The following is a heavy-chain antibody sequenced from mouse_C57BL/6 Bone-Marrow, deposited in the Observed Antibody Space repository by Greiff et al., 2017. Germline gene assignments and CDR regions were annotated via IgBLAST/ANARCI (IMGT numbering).Heavy chain of an antibody. CDR2: INPGSGGT. Sequence: VQLQQSGAELVRPGTSVKVSCKASGYAFTNYLIEWVKQRPGQGLEWIGVINPGSGGTNYNEKFKGKATLTADKSSSTAYMQLSSLTSEDSAVXCCARWGYGSLDLFDYWGQGTTLTVSS. J-gene: IGHJ2*01. CDR3: ARWGYGSLDLFDY. CDR1: GYAFTNYL. V-gene: IGHV1-54*01. D-gene: IGHD1-1*01.